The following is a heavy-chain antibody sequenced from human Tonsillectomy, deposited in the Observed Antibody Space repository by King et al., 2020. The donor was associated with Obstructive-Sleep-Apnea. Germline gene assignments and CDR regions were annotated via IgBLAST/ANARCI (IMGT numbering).Heavy chain of an antibody. CDR1: GGSISSYY. J-gene: IGHJ4*02. D-gene: IGHD6-6*01. CDR3: ASQYSSSWGPFDY. V-gene: IGHV4-59*01. Sequence: MQLQESGPGLVKPSETLSLTCTVSGGSISSYYWSWIRQPPGKGLEWIGYIYYSGSTNYNPSLKSRVTISVDTSKNQFSLKLSSVTAADTAVYYCASQYSSSWGPFDYWGQGTLVTVSS. CDR2: IYYSGST.